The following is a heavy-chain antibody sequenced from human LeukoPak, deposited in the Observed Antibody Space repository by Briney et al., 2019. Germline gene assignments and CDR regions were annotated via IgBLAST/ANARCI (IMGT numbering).Heavy chain of an antibody. V-gene: IGHV4-39*07. D-gene: IGHD3-22*01. J-gene: IGHJ6*03. CDR3: ARDPVLKNSSGYYRYYYYMDV. CDR1: GGSISSSSYY. Sequence: PSETLSLTCTVSGGSISSSSYYWGWIRQPPGKGLEWIGEIIHSGSTNYNPSLKSRVTISVDTSKNQFSLKLSSVTAADTAVYYCARDPVLKNSSGYYRYYYYMDVWGKGTTVTVSS. CDR2: IIHSGST.